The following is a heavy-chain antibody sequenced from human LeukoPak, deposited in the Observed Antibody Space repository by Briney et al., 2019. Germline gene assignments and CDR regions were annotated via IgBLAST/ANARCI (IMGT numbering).Heavy chain of an antibody. J-gene: IGHJ6*02. V-gene: IGHV1-2*02. D-gene: IGHD1-26*01. CDR2: INPNSGGT. CDR1: GYTFTGYY. Sequence: ASVKVSCKASGYTFTGYYMHWVRQAPGQGLEWMGWINPNSGGTNYAQKFQGRVTMTRDTSTSTVYMELSSLRSEDTAVYYCARVSGSYGRTYYYYGMDVWGQGTTVTVSS. CDR3: ARVSGSYGRTYYYYGMDV.